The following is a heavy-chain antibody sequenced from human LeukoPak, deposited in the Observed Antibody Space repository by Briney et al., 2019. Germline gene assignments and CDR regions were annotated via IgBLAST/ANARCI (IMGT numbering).Heavy chain of an antibody. CDR1: GGSFSGYY. J-gene: IGHJ5*02. V-gene: IGHV4-34*01. CDR3: AGGKRITIFGVVTLKGEWFDP. Sequence: SETLSLTCAVYGGSFSGYYWSWIRQPPGKGLEWIGEINHSGSTNYNPSPKSRVTISVDTSKNQFSLKLSSVTAADTAVYYCAGGKRITIFGVVTLKGEWFDPWGQGTLVTVSS. CDR2: INHSGST. D-gene: IGHD3-3*01.